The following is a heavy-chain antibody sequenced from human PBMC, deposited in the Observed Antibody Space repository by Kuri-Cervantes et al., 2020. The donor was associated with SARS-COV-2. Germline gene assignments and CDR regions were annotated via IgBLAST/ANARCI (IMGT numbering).Heavy chain of an antibody. V-gene: IGHV1-69*13. CDR1: GYTFTSYA. Sequence: ASVKVSCKASGYTFTSYAMNWVRQAPGQGLEWMGGIIPIFGTANYAQKFQGRVTITADESASTAYMELSSLRSEDTAVYYCARARNGNYLNEPDYWGQGTLVTVSS. D-gene: IGHD4-17*01. CDR2: IIPIFGTA. CDR3: ARARNGNYLNEPDY. J-gene: IGHJ4*02.